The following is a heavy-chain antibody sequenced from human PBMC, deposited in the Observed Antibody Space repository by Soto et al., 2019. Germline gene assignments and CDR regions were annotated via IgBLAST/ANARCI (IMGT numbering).Heavy chain of an antibody. CDR1: GGTFSSYA. CDR3: ASPNGAYCSSTSCPDFYYFDY. Sequence: SVKVSCKASGGTFSSYAISWVRQAPGQGLEWMGGIIPIFGTANYAQKFQGRVAITADESTSTAYMELSSLRSEDTAVYYCASPNGAYCSSTSCPDFYYFDYWGQGTLVTVSS. J-gene: IGHJ4*02. V-gene: IGHV1-69*13. D-gene: IGHD2-2*01. CDR2: IIPIFGTA.